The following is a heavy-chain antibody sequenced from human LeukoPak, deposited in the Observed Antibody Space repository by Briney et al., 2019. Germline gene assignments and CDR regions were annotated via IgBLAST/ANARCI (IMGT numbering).Heavy chain of an antibody. CDR2: MNPNNGNT. CDR3: ARGFYYYGLDV. CDR1: GYTFTRYD. Sequence: ASVKGSCKASGYTFTRYDINWVRQAPGQGLEWMGWMNPNNGNTGYAQKFQGRVTMTRSTSIDTAYMELNTLTSDDTAAYYCARGFYYYGLDVWGQGTTVTVSS. V-gene: IGHV1-8*01. J-gene: IGHJ6*02.